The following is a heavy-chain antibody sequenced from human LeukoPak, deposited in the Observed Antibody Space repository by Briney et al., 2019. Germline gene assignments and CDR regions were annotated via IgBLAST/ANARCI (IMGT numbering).Heavy chain of an antibody. Sequence: PSETLSLTCTASGASIGSYYWSWIRQPPGRGLEWIAYMYYSGSTNYNPSLKSRVTISLDTSKNQFSLKLRSVTAADTAVYYCARGGPLVGAIPHDTFDIWGQGTMVTVSS. CDR2: MYYSGST. CDR1: GASIGSYY. CDR3: ARGGPLVGAIPHDTFDI. V-gene: IGHV4-59*01. D-gene: IGHD1-26*01. J-gene: IGHJ3*02.